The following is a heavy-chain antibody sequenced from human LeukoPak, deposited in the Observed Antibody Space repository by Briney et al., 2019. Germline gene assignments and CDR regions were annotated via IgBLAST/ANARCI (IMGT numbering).Heavy chain of an antibody. CDR2: ISYDGSNK. V-gene: IGHV3-30*18. Sequence: PGGSLRLSCAASGFTFSSYGMHWVRQAPGKGLEWVAVISYDGSNKYYADSVKGRFTISRDNSKNTLYLQMNSLRAEDTAVYYCAKDPGSRWPSLYYLDYWGQGTLVTVSS. D-gene: IGHD4-23*01. J-gene: IGHJ4*02. CDR1: GFTFSSYG. CDR3: AKDPGSRWPSLYYLDY.